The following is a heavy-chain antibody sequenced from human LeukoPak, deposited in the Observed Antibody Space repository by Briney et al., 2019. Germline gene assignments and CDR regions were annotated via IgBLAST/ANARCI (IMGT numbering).Heavy chain of an antibody. CDR1: GFTFSSYA. V-gene: IGHV3-30-3*01. CDR2: ISYDGSDK. CDR3: AREGSSWYYFDY. J-gene: IGHJ4*02. D-gene: IGHD6-13*01. Sequence: GGSLRLSCAASGFTFSSYAMHWVRQAPGKGLEWVAVISYDGSDKYYADSVKGRFTISRDNSKNTLYLQMNSLRAEDTAVYYCAREGSSWYYFDYWGQGTLVTVSS.